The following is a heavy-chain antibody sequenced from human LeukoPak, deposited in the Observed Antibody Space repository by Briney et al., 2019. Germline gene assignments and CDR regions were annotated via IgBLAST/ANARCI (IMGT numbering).Heavy chain of an antibody. Sequence: GGSLRLSCTASGFTFSDCDMNWFRQAPGKGLEWVAFIRYDGSNKYYADSVKGRFTISRDNSKNTLYLQMNSLRAEDTAVYYCAKTYYYDSSGYYYQGLYFDYWGQGTLVTVSS. J-gene: IGHJ4*02. CDR2: IRYDGSNK. CDR3: AKTYYYDSSGYYYQGLYFDY. CDR1: GFTFSDCD. V-gene: IGHV3-30*02. D-gene: IGHD3-22*01.